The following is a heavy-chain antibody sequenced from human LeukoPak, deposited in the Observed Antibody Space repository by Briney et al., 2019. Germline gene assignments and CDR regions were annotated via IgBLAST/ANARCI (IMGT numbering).Heavy chain of an antibody. Sequence: SETLSLTCTVSGGSISSYYWSWIRQPPGKGLEFIGYIYYTGSTNYNPSLKSRVTISVDTSKNQFSLNLSSVTAADTAVYYCARDMGYGDPFDCWGQGTLVTVSS. D-gene: IGHD4-17*01. CDR1: GGSISSYY. J-gene: IGHJ4*02. CDR2: IYYTGST. CDR3: ARDMGYGDPFDC. V-gene: IGHV4-59*01.